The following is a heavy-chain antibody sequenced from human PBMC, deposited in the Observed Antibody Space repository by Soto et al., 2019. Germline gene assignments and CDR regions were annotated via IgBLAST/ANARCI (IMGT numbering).Heavy chain of an antibody. CDR1: GYTFISYG. D-gene: IGHD3-10*01. CDR2: ISAHNGNT. CDR3: ARDGGGQTDLDY. V-gene: IGHV1-18*01. Sequence: QVQLVQSGTEVKKPGASVKVSCKASGYTFISYGLSWVRQAPGQGLEWMGWISAHNGNTNYAQKVQGRVTMTTDTSTNTAYMELRSLRSDDTAVYYFARDGGGQTDLDYWGQGTLVTVSS. J-gene: IGHJ4*02.